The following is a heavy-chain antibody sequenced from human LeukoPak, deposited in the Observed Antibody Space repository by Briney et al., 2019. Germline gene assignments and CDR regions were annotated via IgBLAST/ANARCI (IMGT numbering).Heavy chain of an antibody. CDR3: ARNPWFGEGMGMDV. CDR2: IKEDGSET. D-gene: IGHD3-10*01. CDR1: GFTFSRDW. Sequence: PGGALRLSCGASGFTFSRDWMSWVREAPGKGLEWVANIKEDGSETHYEDSVKGRFTITRDNAKYSLYVQMNSLRAEDTAVYYCARNPWFGEGMGMDVWGQGTTVTVSS. J-gene: IGHJ6*02. V-gene: IGHV3-7*01.